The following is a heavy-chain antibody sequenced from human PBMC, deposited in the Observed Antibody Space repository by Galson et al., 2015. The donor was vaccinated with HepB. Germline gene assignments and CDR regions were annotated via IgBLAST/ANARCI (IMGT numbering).Heavy chain of an antibody. D-gene: IGHD6-19*01. Sequence: SVKVSCKASGYTFTGYYMHWVRQAPGQGLEWMGWINPNSGGTNYAQKFQGRVTMTRDTSISTAYMELSRLRSDDTAVYYCARGDRGSGWEVGTYFDYWGQGTLVTVSS. J-gene: IGHJ4*02. V-gene: IGHV1-2*02. CDR2: INPNSGGT. CDR1: GYTFTGYY. CDR3: ARGDRGSGWEVGTYFDY.